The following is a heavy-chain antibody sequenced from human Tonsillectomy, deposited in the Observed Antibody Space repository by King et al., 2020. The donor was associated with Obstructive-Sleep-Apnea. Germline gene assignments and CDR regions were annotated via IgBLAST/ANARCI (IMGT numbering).Heavy chain of an antibody. V-gene: IGHV1-46*01. D-gene: IGHD3-9*01. Sequence: VQLVESGAEVKKPGASVKVSCKASGYTFTSYNLHWVRQAPGQGLEWMGIINPSGGSTSYAQKFQGRVTMTRDTSTSTVYMELSSLRSEDTAVYHCARDCVILTAYRKCYYGMDVWGQGTTVTVSS. CDR1: GYTFTSYN. CDR2: INPSGGST. CDR3: ARDCVILTAYRKCYYGMDV. J-gene: IGHJ6*02.